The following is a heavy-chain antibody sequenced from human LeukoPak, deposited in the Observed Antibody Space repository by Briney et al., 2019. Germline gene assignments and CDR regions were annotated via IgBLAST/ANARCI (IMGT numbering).Heavy chain of an antibody. CDR3: VREDTPATANY. D-gene: IGHD2-21*02. V-gene: IGHV3-23*01. J-gene: IGHJ4*02. Sequence: GGSLRLSCAASGFNFANHAMSWVRRTPGKGLEWVSAISGGGDTTYYADSVTGRFTISRDNSKDTLFLQMHSLRPGDTAVYYCVREDTPATANYWGQGTLVTISS. CDR1: GFNFANHA. CDR2: ISGGGDTT.